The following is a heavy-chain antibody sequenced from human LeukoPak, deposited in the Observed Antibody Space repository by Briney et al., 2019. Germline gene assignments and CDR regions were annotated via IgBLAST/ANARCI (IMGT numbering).Heavy chain of an antibody. CDR2: ISAYNGNT. D-gene: IGHD3-10*01. Sequence: ASVKVSCKASGYTFTSYGISWVRQAPGQGLEWMGWISAYNGNTNYAQKLQGRVTMTTDTSTSTAYMELRSLRSDDTAVYYCARDVTAYYGSGSSPWGQGTLVTVSS. CDR3: ARDVTAYYGSGSSP. V-gene: IGHV1-18*01. CDR1: GYTFTSYG. J-gene: IGHJ5*02.